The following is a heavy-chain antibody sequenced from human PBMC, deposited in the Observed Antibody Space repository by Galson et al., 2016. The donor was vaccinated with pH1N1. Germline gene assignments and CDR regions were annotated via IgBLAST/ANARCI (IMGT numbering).Heavy chain of an antibody. CDR3: ARNFGLSGSGRHFDF. CDR1: GFTFSSYW. D-gene: IGHD3-16*01. J-gene: IGHJ4*02. V-gene: IGHV3-74*01. CDR2: INSDGSST. Sequence: SLRLSCAASGFTFSSYWKHWVRQAPGKGLVWVSRINSDGSSTSCADSVKGRFTISRDNAKNTLYLQMHSLRAEDTAVYYCARNFGLSGSGRHFDFWGQGTLVTVSS.